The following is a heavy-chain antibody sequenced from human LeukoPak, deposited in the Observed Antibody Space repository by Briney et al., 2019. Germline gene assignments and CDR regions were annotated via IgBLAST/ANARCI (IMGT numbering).Heavy chain of an antibody. CDR1: GFTFSSYG. Sequence: GRPLRLSFVASGFTFSSYGMHWVRQAPGKGLEWVAVISYDGSNKYYADSVKGRFTISRDNSQNTLYLQMNSLRAEDTAVYYCAKDWAGSDRRYYFDNWGQGTLVTVSS. D-gene: IGHD3-22*01. CDR2: ISYDGSNK. J-gene: IGHJ4*02. CDR3: AKDWAGSDRRYYFDN. V-gene: IGHV3-30*18.